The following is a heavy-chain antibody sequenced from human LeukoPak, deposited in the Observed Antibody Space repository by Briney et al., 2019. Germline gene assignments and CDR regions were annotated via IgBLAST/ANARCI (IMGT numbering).Heavy chain of an antibody. Sequence: PGGSLRLSCAASGFTFSSYAMSWVRKAPGRGWDWVSAIHGVGGSTYYADSVKGRFTISRDNSKSTLYLQVNSLKAEDTAVYYCAKQGRAGWSWGYFDLWGRGTLVTVSS. J-gene: IGHJ2*01. CDR1: GFTFSSYA. D-gene: IGHD6-19*01. CDR3: AKQGRAGWSWGYFDL. CDR2: IHGVGGST. V-gene: IGHV3-23*01.